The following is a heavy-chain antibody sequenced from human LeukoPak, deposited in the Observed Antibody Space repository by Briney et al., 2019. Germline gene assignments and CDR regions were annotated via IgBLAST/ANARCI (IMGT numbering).Heavy chain of an antibody. J-gene: IGHJ5*02. CDR2: IKYDGSEK. CDR3: ARETVMVVPAAIKSDA. D-gene: IGHD2-2*01. V-gene: IGHV3-7*01. Sequence: PGGSLRLSCAASGFNFYTFWMSWVRQAPGKGLEWVANIKYDGSEKYYADSVKGRFTISRDDARKSLFLQMNSLRADDTAIYYCARETVMVVPAAIKSDAWGRGTLVTVSS. CDR1: GFNFYTFW.